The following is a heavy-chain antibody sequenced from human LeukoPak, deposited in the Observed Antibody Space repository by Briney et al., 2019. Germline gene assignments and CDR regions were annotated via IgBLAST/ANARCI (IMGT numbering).Heavy chain of an antibody. V-gene: IGHV1-24*01. CDR3: ATMGLGVRVTSGRDY. CDR1: GYTLTELS. CDR2: FDPEDGET. J-gene: IGHJ4*02. D-gene: IGHD1-26*01. Sequence: ASVKVSRKVSGYTLTELSMHWVRQAPGKGLEWMGGFDPEDGETIYAQKFQGRVTMTEDTSTDTAYMELSSLRSEDTAVYYCATMGLGVRVTSGRDYWGQGTLVTVSS.